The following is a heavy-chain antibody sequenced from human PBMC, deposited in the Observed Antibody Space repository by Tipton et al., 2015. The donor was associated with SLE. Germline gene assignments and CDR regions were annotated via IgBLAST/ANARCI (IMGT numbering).Heavy chain of an antibody. Sequence: LRFSCTVSGGSISSGGYYWSWIRQHPGKGLEWIGYIYYSGSTCYNPSLKSRVTISVDTSKNQFSLKLSSVTAADTAVYYCARGGYSGYDLAAFDIWGQGTMVTVSS. CDR1: GGSISSGGYY. CDR3: ARGGYSGYDLAAFDI. J-gene: IGHJ3*02. V-gene: IGHV4-31*03. D-gene: IGHD5-12*01. CDR2: IYYSGST.